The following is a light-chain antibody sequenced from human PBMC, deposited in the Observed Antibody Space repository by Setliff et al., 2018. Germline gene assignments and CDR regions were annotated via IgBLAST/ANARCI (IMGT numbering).Light chain of an antibody. Sequence: QSALTQPASVSGSPGQSITISCTGTSSDVGYYNYVSWYQQHPGKAPKLMIYEVSNRPSGVSNRFSGSKSGNTASLIISGLQAEDEADYYCSSYTSSSTRVFGTGTKGTVL. V-gene: IGLV2-14*01. CDR3: SSYTSSSTRV. CDR2: EVS. CDR1: SSDVGYYNY. J-gene: IGLJ1*01.